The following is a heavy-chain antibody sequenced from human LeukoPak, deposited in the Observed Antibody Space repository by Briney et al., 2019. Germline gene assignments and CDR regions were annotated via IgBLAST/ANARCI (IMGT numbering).Heavy chain of an antibody. Sequence: ASVKVSCKTSGYSFTDYGISWLRQAPGQRPEWMGWITGYNGNTGNAQKFQDRVTMTIDTSTATAYMELRSLRSDDTAVYYCARDQAVGWPPVYFEYWSQGTPVTVSP. V-gene: IGHV1-18*01. CDR1: GYSFTDYG. D-gene: IGHD6-19*01. CDR2: ITGYNGNT. J-gene: IGHJ4*02. CDR3: ARDQAVGWPPVYFEY.